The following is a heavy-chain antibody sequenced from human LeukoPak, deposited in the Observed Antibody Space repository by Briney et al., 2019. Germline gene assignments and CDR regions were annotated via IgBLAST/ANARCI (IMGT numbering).Heavy chain of an antibody. J-gene: IGHJ3*02. D-gene: IGHD5-24*01. CDR3: ARDLAFGEMVTNRGAFDI. CDR1: GYTFTGYY. Sequence: ASVKVSCKASGYTFTGYYMHWVPQAPGQGLEWMGWINPNSGGTNYAQKFQGRVTMTRDTSISTAYMELSRLRSDDTAVYYCARDLAFGEMVTNRGAFDIWGQGTMVTVSS. CDR2: INPNSGGT. V-gene: IGHV1-2*02.